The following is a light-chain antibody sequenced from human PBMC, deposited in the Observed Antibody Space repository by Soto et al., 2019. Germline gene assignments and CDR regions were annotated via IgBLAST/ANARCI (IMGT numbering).Light chain of an antibody. CDR1: SSDVGAYNY. CDR2: GVG. Sequence: QSVLTQPASVSGSPGQSITISCTGSSSDVGAYNYVSWYLQHLGKAPKLQIYGVGNRPSGVSARFSGSKSGDTASLTISGLQAEDEADYYCSSYAHGSIYVFGTGTKLTVL. V-gene: IGLV2-14*01. CDR3: SSYAHGSIYV. J-gene: IGLJ1*01.